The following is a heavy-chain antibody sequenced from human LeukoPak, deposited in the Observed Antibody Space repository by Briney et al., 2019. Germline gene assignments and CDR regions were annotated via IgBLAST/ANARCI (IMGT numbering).Heavy chain of an antibody. D-gene: IGHD6-6*01. Sequence: AGGSLRLSCAASGFTFSSYGVHWVRQAPGKGLEWVAVISYDGSNKYYADSVKGRFTISRDNSKNTLYLQMNSLRAEDTAVYYCARDTEYWPFEGLRTFDPWGQGTLVTVSS. CDR2: ISYDGSNK. CDR3: ARDTEYWPFEGLRTFDP. V-gene: IGHV3-30*03. CDR1: GFTFSSYG. J-gene: IGHJ5*02.